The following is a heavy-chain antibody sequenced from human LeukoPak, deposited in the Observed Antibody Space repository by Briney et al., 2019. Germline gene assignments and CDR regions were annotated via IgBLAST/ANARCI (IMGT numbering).Heavy chain of an antibody. CDR3: AKAPRYNWNSGLGY. D-gene: IGHD1-20*01. CDR2: ISGSGVST. CDR1: GFTFSSYA. J-gene: IGHJ4*02. Sequence: GGSLRLSCAASGFTFSSYAMSWVRQAPGKGLEWVSVISGSGVSTYYADSVKGRFTISRDSSKNTLYLQMNSLRAEDTAVYYCAKAPRYNWNSGLGYWGQGTLVTVSS. V-gene: IGHV3-23*01.